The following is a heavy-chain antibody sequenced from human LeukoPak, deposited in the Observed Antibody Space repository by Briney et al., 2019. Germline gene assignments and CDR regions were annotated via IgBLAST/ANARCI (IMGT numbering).Heavy chain of an antibody. CDR2: ISAYNGNT. Sequence: ASVKVSRKASGYTFTSYGISWVRPAPGQGLEWMGWISAYNGNTNYAQKLQGRVTMTTDTSTSTAYMELRSLRSDDTAVYYCARVQYWNYYDSSGYYPDFDYWGQGTLVTVSS. D-gene: IGHD3-22*01. J-gene: IGHJ4*02. CDR1: GYTFTSYG. V-gene: IGHV1-18*01. CDR3: ARVQYWNYYDSSGYYPDFDY.